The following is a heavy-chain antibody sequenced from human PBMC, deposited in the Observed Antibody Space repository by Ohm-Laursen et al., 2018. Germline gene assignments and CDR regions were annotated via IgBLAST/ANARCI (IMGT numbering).Heavy chain of an antibody. CDR3: ARDPPYSGSYRAYFQH. J-gene: IGHJ1*01. D-gene: IGHD1-26*01. CDR2: ISSSSSYI. CDR1: GFTFSSYS. V-gene: IGHV3-21*01. Sequence: SLRLSCTASGFTFSSYSMNWVRQAPGKGLEWVSSISSSSSYIYYADSVKGRFTISRDNAKNTLYLQMNSLRAEDTAVYYCARDPPYSGSYRAYFQHWGQGTLVTVSS.